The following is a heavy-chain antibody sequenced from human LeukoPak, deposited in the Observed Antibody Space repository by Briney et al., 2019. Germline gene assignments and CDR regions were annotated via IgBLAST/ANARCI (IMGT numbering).Heavy chain of an antibody. CDR3: ARGSRFHPQNWFDP. J-gene: IGHJ5*02. CDR2: VGPNTGGT. CDR1: GYTFIDYY. V-gene: IGHV1-2*02. D-gene: IGHD3-10*01. Sequence: ASVTVSCKASGYTFIDYYIHWVRQAPGQGLEWMGWVGPNTGGTYYAQTFQGRVTMTSAASISTVYMELTSLTYDDTAAYYCARGSRFHPQNWFDPWGQGTLITVSS.